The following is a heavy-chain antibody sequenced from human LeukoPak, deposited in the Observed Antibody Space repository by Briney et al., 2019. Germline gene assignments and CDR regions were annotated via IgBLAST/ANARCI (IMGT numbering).Heavy chain of an antibody. Sequence: SXXLSLTCAVSGYSISSGYYWGWIRRPPGKGPEWIGSIYHSGSTFYNPSLKRRGTISVDTSKTQFSLKLSSVTAADTAVYYCASPKGYYYYMDVWGKGTTVTVSS. CDR1: GYSISSGYY. J-gene: IGHJ6*03. V-gene: IGHV4-38-2*01. CDR2: IYHSGST. CDR3: ASPKGYYYYMDV.